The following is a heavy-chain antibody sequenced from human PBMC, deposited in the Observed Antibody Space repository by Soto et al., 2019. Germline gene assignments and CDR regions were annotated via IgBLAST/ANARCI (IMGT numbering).Heavy chain of an antibody. V-gene: IGHV4-59*12. J-gene: IGHJ5*02. Sequence: SETLSLTCTVSGGSISSYYWTWIRQPPGKGLEWIGYIYYSGSTNYNPSLKSRVTISVDTSKNQFSLKLSSVTAADTAVYYCARARGGSTDHLQNWFDPWGQGTLVNVSS. CDR3: ARARGGSTDHLQNWFDP. CDR1: GGSISSYY. D-gene: IGHD1-26*01. CDR2: IYYSGST.